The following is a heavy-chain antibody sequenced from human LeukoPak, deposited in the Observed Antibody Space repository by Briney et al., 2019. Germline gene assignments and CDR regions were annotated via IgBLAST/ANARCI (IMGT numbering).Heavy chain of an antibody. CDR3: AREYYYGSGGYYNVPTFDY. CDR1: GYTFISYG. J-gene: IGHJ4*02. V-gene: IGHV1-18*01. Sequence: ASVKVSCKASGYTFISYGISWVRQAPGQGLEWMGWISAYNGNTNYAQKLQGRVTMTTDTSTSTAYMELRSLRSDDTAVYYCAREYYYGSGGYYNVPTFDYWGQGTLVTVSS. D-gene: IGHD3-10*01. CDR2: ISAYNGNT.